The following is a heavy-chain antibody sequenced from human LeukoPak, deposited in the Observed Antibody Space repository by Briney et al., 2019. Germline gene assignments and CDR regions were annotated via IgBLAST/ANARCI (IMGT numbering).Heavy chain of an antibody. Sequence: SQTLSLTCTVSGGSIRSGDYSWNWIRQHPGKGLEWIGYIYYSGSTNYNPSLKSRVTISVDTSKNQFSLKLSSVTAADTAVYYCARGRAAMVSRLWFDPWGQGTLVTVSS. D-gene: IGHD5-18*01. CDR3: ARGRAAMVSRLWFDP. V-gene: IGHV4-61*08. CDR1: GGSIRSGDYS. CDR2: IYYSGST. J-gene: IGHJ5*02.